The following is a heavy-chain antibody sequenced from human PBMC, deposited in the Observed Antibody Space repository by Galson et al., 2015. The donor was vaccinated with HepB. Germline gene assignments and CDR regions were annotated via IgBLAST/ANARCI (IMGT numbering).Heavy chain of an antibody. V-gene: IGHV7-4-1*02. CDR3: ARDPVHQLLWFGESWFDP. CDR1: GYTFTSYA. Sequence: SVTVSCKASGYTFTSYAMNWVRQAPGQGLEWMGWINTNTGNPTYAQGFTGRFVFSLDTSVSTAYLQISSLKAEDTAVYYCARDPVHQLLWFGESWFDPWGQGTLVTVSS. CDR2: INTNTGNP. D-gene: IGHD3-10*01. J-gene: IGHJ5*02.